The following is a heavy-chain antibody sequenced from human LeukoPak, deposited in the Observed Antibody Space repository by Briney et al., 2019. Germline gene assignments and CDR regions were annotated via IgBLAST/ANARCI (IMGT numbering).Heavy chain of an antibody. CDR1: GGPIYSYY. CDR3: ARSLLTGYDSSGYSYYFDC. CDR2: IYSSGST. Sequence: SETLSLTCTVSGGPIYSYYWSWIRQAAGKGLEWIWRIYSSGSTNYNPSLKSRITMSVDTSKNQFSLKLSSVTAADTAVYYCARSLLTGYDSSGYSYYFDCWGQGTLVTVSS. V-gene: IGHV4-4*07. D-gene: IGHD3-22*01. J-gene: IGHJ4*02.